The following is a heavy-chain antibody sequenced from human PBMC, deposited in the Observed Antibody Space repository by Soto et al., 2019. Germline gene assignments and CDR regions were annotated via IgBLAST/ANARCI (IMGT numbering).Heavy chain of an antibody. Sequence: EVQLVEAGGGLVKPGGSLRLSCAASGFTFSSYSMTWFRQAPGKGLEWASSISSSSSYIYYADSGKGRFTISRDNAKNALYLQMNSLRAEDTAVYYCARDLNTYYDCWSGYYDYWGQGTLVTVSS. CDR2: ISSSSSYI. V-gene: IGHV3-21*01. D-gene: IGHD3-3*01. J-gene: IGHJ4*02. CDR1: GFTFSSYS. CDR3: ARDLNTYYDCWSGYYDY.